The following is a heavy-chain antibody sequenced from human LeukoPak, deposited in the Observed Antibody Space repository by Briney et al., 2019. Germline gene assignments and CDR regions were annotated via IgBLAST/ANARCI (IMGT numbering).Heavy chain of an antibody. CDR3: ARGPYCSSTSCYTGNWFDP. Sequence: ASVTVSFKASGYTFTSYDINWVRQATGQGLEWMGWMNPNSGNTGYAQKFQGRVTMTRNTSISTAYMELSSLRSEDTAVYYCARGPYCSSTSCYTGNWFDPWGQGTLVTVSS. CDR1: GYTFTSYD. CDR2: MNPNSGNT. V-gene: IGHV1-8*01. D-gene: IGHD2-2*02. J-gene: IGHJ5*02.